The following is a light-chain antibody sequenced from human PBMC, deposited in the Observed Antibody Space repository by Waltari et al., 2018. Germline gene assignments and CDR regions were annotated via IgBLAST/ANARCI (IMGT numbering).Light chain of an antibody. V-gene: IGKV3-20*01. CDR2: GAS. Sequence: EIVLTQSPGTLSVSPGERVTVSCRASQTITGSWLTWYHQKPGQAPRLLIDGASNRAPGIPDRFSGSGSGTDFTLTISRREPEDSAVYYCQQYDGSVLTFGGGTKVEIK. CDR1: QTITGSW. J-gene: IGKJ4*01. CDR3: QQYDGSVLT.